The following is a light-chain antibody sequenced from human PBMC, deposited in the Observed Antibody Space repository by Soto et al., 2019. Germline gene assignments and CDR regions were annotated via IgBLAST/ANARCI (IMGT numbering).Light chain of an antibody. J-gene: IGKJ1*01. V-gene: IGKV4-1*01. CDR3: QQYYSTPWT. CDR2: WAS. Sequence: DIVMTQSPDSLAVSLGERATINCRSSQNVLYSSNNQNYLAWYQQKPGQPPKLLLYWASTRKSGVPDRFSGSGSGTDFTLTISSLQAEDVAVYYCQQYYSTPWTFGQGTRVEIK. CDR1: QNVLYSSNNQNY.